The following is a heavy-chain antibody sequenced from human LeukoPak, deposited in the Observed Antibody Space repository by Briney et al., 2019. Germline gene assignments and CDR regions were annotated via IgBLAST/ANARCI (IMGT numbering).Heavy chain of an antibody. CDR3: SRGGFGSGPAH. V-gene: IGHV3-74*01. Sequence: PGGSLRLSCAASGFTFSSHGMQWVRQAPGKGVVWVSYIDNDGSNTKYADSVKGRFTISRDNAKNTVYLQMNSLRAEDTAVYYCSRGGFGSGPAHWGQGTLVTVSS. CDR2: IDNDGSNT. J-gene: IGHJ4*02. CDR1: GFTFSSHG. D-gene: IGHD3-10*01.